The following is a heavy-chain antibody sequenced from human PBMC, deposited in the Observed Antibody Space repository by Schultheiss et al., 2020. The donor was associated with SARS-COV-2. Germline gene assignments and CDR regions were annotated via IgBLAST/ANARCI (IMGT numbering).Heavy chain of an antibody. CDR1: GFTFSSYA. CDR3: ARARAEYSYGHGHFDY. Sequence: SLTLHCAAYGFTFSSYAMHWVRQAPGKGLEWVAVISYDGSNKYYADSVKGRFTISRDNSKNTLYLQMNSLRAEDTAVYYCARARAEYSYGHGHFDYWGQGTLVTVSS. V-gene: IGHV3-30*01. D-gene: IGHD5-18*01. CDR2: ISYDGSNK. J-gene: IGHJ4*02.